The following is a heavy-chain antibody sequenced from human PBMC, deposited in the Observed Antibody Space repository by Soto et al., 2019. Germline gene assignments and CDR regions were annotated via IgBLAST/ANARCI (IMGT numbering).Heavy chain of an antibody. V-gene: IGHV1-69*06. Sequence: SVKVSCKASGGTFSSSAMNWLRQAPGQGPEWMGGIIPTFGTANYIEKFRGRVTITADTSTSTAYMEVSSLTSEDTAMYFCARYEKAGHRGFDIWGQGTIVTVSS. J-gene: IGHJ3*02. D-gene: IGHD6-19*01. CDR1: GGTFSSSA. CDR2: IIPTFGTA. CDR3: ARYEKAGHRGFDI.